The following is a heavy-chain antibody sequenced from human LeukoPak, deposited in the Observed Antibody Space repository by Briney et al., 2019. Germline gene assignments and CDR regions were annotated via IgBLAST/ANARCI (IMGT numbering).Heavy chain of an antibody. V-gene: IGHV4-59*01. J-gene: IGHJ6*02. CDR3: ARDRYYYYGMDV. Sequence: SETLSLTCTVSGGSISSYYWSWIRQPPGKGLEWIGYIYYSGSTSYNPSLKSRVTISVDTSKNQFSLKLSSVTAADTAVYYCARDRYYYYGMDVWGQGTTVTVSS. CDR2: IYYSGST. CDR1: GGSISSYY.